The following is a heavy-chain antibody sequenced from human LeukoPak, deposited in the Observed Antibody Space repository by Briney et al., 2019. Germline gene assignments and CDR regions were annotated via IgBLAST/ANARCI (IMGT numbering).Heavy chain of an antibody. Sequence: QAGGSLRLSCAASGFTFSSYAMHWVRQAPGKGLEWVAVISYDGSNKYYADSVEGRFTISRDNSKNTLYLQMNSLRAEDTAVYCCASSPWGIQAFDIWGQGTMVTVSS. J-gene: IGHJ3*02. CDR1: GFTFSSYA. CDR3: ASSPWGIQAFDI. CDR2: ISYDGSNK. D-gene: IGHD3-16*01. V-gene: IGHV3-30-3*01.